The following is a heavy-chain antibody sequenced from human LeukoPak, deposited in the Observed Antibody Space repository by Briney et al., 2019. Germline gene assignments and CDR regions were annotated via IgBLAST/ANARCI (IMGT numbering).Heavy chain of an antibody. V-gene: IGHV4-39*01. CDR3: ARPVSLPYSSSHRPSNWFDP. CDR1: GGSISSSSYY. D-gene: IGHD6-13*01. Sequence: SETLSLTCTVSGGSISSSSYYWGWIRQPPGRGLEWIGSIYYSGSTYYNPSLKSRVTISVDTSKNQFSLKLSSVTAADTAVYYCARPVSLPYSSSHRPSNWFDPWGQGTLVTVSS. J-gene: IGHJ5*02. CDR2: IYYSGST.